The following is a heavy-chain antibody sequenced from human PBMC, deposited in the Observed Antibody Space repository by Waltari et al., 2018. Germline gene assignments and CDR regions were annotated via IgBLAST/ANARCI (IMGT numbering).Heavy chain of an antibody. V-gene: IGHV3-48*03. J-gene: IGHJ4*02. D-gene: IGHD6-13*01. CDR3: ARGSKAAGPFDY. CDR2: ISSSGSTI. Sequence: EVQLVESGGGLVQPGGYLRLSCAASGFTFSSYEMNWVRQAPGKGLEWVSYISSSGSTIYYADSVKGRFTISRDNAKNSLYLQMNSLRAEDTAVYYCARGSKAAGPFDYWGQGTLVTVSS. CDR1: GFTFSSYE.